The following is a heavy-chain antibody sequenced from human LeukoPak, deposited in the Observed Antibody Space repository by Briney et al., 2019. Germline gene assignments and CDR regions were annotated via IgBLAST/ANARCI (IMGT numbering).Heavy chain of an antibody. CDR2: INPSGGST. CDR3: AKDPEEVGVYDY. D-gene: IGHD1-26*01. CDR1: GYTFTGYY. J-gene: IGHJ4*02. V-gene: IGHV1-46*01. Sequence: GASVKVSCKASGYTFTGYYMHWVRQAPGQGLEWMGIINPSGGSTSYAQKFQGRVTMTRDMSTSTVYMELSSLRSEDTAVYYCAKDPEEVGVYDYWGQGTLVTVSS.